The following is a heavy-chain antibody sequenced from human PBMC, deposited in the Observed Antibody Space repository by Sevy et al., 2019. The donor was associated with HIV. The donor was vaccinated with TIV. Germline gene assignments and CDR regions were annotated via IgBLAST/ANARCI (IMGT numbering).Heavy chain of an antibody. CDR2: ISAYNGNT. D-gene: IGHD6-13*01. CDR3: ALGIAAAGTSYYYYGMDV. V-gene: IGHV1-18*01. J-gene: IGHJ6*02. CDR1: GYTFTSYG. Sequence: ASVKVSCKASGYTFTSYGISWVRQAPGQGLEWMGWISAYNGNTNYAQKLQGRVTMTTDTSTSTAYMELRSLRSDDTAVYYCALGIAAAGTSYYYYGMDVWGQRTTVTVSS.